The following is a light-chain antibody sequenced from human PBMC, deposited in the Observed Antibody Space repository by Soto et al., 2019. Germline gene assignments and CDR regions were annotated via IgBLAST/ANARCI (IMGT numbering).Light chain of an antibody. CDR3: QQYGSSPGFT. CDR1: QSVSSSY. J-gene: IGKJ3*01. CDR2: GAS. Sequence: EIALTQSPGTLSLSPGERATLSCRASQSVSSSYLAWYQQKPGQAPRLLIYGASSRATGIPDRFSGSGSGTDFTLTISSLEPEDFAVYYCQQYGSSPGFTFGPGTKVDIK. V-gene: IGKV3-20*01.